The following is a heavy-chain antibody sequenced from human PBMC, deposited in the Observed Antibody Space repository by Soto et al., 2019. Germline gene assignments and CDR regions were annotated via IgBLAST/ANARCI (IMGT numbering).Heavy chain of an antibody. Sequence: VASVKVSCKVSGYTLTELSMHWVRQAPGKGLEWMGGFDPEDGETIYAQKFQGRVTMTEDTSTDTAYMELSSLRSEDTAVYYCATSSFGVVTRYGMDVWGQGTTVTVSS. J-gene: IGHJ6*02. CDR1: GYTLTELS. CDR2: FDPEDGET. V-gene: IGHV1-24*01. CDR3: ATSSFGVVTRYGMDV. D-gene: IGHD3-3*01.